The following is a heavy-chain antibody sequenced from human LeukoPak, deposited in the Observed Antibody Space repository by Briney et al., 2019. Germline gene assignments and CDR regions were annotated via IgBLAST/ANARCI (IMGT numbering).Heavy chain of an antibody. V-gene: IGHV1-2*02. Sequence: GGSLRLSCAASGFTFSSYGMHWVRQAPGQGLEWMGWINPNSGGTNYAQKFQGRVTMTRDTSISTAYMERSRLRSDDTAVYYCARVSVSYYDILTGYYMDFDYWGQGTLVTVSS. CDR3: ARVSVSYYDILTGYYMDFDY. CDR2: INPNSGGT. CDR1: GFTFSSYG. J-gene: IGHJ4*02. D-gene: IGHD3-9*01.